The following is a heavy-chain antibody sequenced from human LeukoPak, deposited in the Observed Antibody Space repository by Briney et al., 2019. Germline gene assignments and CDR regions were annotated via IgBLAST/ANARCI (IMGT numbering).Heavy chain of an antibody. V-gene: IGHV3-15*01. CDR1: GFAFSYAW. CDR3: ARPGAAGTGLYYFDY. CDR2: IKSKTDGGTT. Sequence: GSLRLSCAASGFAFSYAWMSWVRQAPGKGLEWVGRIKSKTDGGTTDDAAPVKGRFTLSRDDSKNTLYLQMNSLKTEDTAVYYCARPGAAGTGLYYFDYWGQGTLVTVSS. J-gene: IGHJ4*02. D-gene: IGHD6-19*01.